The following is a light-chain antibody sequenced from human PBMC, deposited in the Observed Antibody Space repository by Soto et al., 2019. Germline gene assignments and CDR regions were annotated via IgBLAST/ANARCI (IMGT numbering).Light chain of an antibody. CDR1: QSVSNK. CDR2: GAS. Sequence: ILMTQSPVILSVSPGERATLSCRASQSVSNKLAWYQQRPGRAPSLLIYGASTRATGIPARFSGSGSGTEFTLTISRLQCEDFAVYSCQPYNQWPQFTFGPGTRVDIK. V-gene: IGKV3-15*01. CDR3: QPYNQWPQFT. J-gene: IGKJ3*01.